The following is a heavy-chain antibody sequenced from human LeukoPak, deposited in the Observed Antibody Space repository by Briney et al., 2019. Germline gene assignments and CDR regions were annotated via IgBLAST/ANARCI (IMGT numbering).Heavy chain of an antibody. CDR2: IIPILGIP. V-gene: IGHV1-69*02. D-gene: IGHD2-2*02. Sequence: SVKVSCKASGGTFSTSSISWVRQAPGQGLEWMGRIIPILGIPNYAQKFQGRVTITADKSTSTAYTELSSLRSEDTAVYYCARGYCSSTSCYTPWDYWGQGTLVTVSS. CDR1: GGTFSTSS. J-gene: IGHJ4*02. CDR3: ARGYCSSTSCYTPWDY.